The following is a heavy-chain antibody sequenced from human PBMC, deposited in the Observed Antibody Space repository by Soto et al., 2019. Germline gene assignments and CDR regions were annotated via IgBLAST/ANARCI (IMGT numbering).Heavy chain of an antibody. D-gene: IGHD3-16*01. CDR3: AKADSGHIMITFGGVIGLGDV. Sequence: GGSLRLSCAASGFTFSSYGMHWVRQAPGKGLEWVAVISYDGSNKYYADSVKGRFTISRDNSKNTLYLQMNSLRAEDTAVYYCAKADSGHIMITFGGVIGLGDVWGQGTTVTVSS. V-gene: IGHV3-30*18. CDR1: GFTFSSYG. J-gene: IGHJ6*02. CDR2: ISYDGSNK.